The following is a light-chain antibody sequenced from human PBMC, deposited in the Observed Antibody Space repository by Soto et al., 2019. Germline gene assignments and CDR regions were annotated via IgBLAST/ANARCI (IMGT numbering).Light chain of an antibody. CDR2: GAS. V-gene: IGKV3-15*01. CDR3: QQYNNWLT. Sequence: EIVMTQSPATLSVSPGERATLSCRASQSVSTSLAWYQQKPGQAPRLLISGASTRATGVPARFSGSGSETEFTLTISSLQSEDFAVYYCQQYNNWLTFGQGTKVEIK. J-gene: IGKJ1*01. CDR1: QSVSTS.